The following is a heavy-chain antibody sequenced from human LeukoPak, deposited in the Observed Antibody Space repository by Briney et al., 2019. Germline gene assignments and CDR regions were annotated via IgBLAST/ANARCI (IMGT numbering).Heavy chain of an antibody. V-gene: IGHV3-23*01. CDR1: GFTFSNYA. D-gene: IGHD6-19*01. Sequence: GGSLRLSCAASGFTFSNYAMSWVPQVPGRGLERVSTISSRGDSTYVADSVKGRFTISRDNSKNSLYLQMNTVSAEETAVYYCVKGLRPYITVAHTVENWGQGTLVTVSS. CDR3: VKGLRPYITVAHTVEN. CDR2: ISSRGDST. J-gene: IGHJ4*02.